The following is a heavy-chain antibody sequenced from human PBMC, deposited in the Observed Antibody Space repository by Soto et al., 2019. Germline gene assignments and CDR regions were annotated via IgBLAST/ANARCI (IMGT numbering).Heavy chain of an antibody. CDR2: ISFDGKKS. CDR1: GFVLSGYA. J-gene: IGHJ1*01. CDR3: ARPAYCRGCSCYTGPKYFQH. D-gene: IGHD2-15*01. Sequence: QVQLVESGGGVVQPGGSLRLSCAASGFVLSGYAMHWVRQAPGKGLEWVAVISFDGKKSYYADSVKGRFAISRDTSQNTVVLQMNSLRPADTAVYYGARPAYCRGCSCYTGPKYFQHWGQGALVTVSS. V-gene: IGHV3-30*09.